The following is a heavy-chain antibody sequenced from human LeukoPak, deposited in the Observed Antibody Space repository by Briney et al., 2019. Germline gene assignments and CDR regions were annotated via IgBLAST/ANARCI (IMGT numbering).Heavy chain of an antibody. CDR3: ARGRIAVAVGVVYYYYGMDV. V-gene: IGHV4-59*01. D-gene: IGHD6-19*01. CDR1: GGSISPYF. CDR2: ISYTGST. J-gene: IGHJ6*02. Sequence: KPSETLSLTCTVSGGSISPYFWSWFRQPPGKGLEWIGYISYTGSTIYSPSLKSRVTISVDTSKNQFSLQLTSVTAADTAVYYCARGRIAVAVGVVYYYYGMDVWGQGTMVTVSS.